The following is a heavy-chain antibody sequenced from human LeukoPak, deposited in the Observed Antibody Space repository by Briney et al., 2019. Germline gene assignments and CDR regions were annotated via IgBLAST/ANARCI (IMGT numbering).Heavy chain of an antibody. Sequence: GGSLRLSCEASGFIVSRNYMSWVRQAPGKGLEWVAVISYDGSNKYYADSVKGRFTISRDNSKNTLYLQMNSLRAEDTAVYYCARGVSGYPSDYWGQGTLVTVSS. CDR2: ISYDGSNK. J-gene: IGHJ4*02. CDR3: ARGVSGYPSDY. V-gene: IGHV3-30*03. CDR1: GFIVSRNY. D-gene: IGHD6-25*01.